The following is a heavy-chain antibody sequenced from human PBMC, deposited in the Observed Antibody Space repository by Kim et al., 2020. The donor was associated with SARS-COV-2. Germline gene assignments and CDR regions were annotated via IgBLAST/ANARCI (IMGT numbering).Heavy chain of an antibody. CDR1: GFTVSSNY. CDR3: ARDARGGRLAYCGGDCLYYYYGMDV. CDR2: IYSGGST. D-gene: IGHD2-21*02. Sequence: GGSLRLSCAASGFTVSSNYMSWVRQAPGKGLEWVSVIYSGGSTYYADSVKGRFTISRDNSKNTLYLQMNSLRAEDTAVYYCARDARGGRLAYCGGDCLYYYYGMDVWGQGTTVTVSS. V-gene: IGHV3-53*01. J-gene: IGHJ6*02.